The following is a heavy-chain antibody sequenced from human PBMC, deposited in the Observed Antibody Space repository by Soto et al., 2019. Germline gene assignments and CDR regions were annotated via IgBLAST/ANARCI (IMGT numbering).Heavy chain of an antibody. D-gene: IGHD3-3*01. CDR1: GFTVSRYG. CDR2: IWNDGSNK. J-gene: IGHJ6*02. V-gene: IGHV3-33*01. Sequence: PGESLRLSCAASGFTVSRYGMHWVCQAPGPGLEWVAVIWNDGSNKYYADSVKGRFTISRDNSKKTQYLQMNSLRAEDTALYYSARDTDYDFRFVLDYGMDVWGQGTTVTVFS. CDR3: ARDTDYDFRFVLDYGMDV.